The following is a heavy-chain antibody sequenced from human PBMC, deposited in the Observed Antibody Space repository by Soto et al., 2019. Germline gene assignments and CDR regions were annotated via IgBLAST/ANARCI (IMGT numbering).Heavy chain of an antibody. J-gene: IGHJ6*02. D-gene: IGHD3-22*01. CDR1: GFTFRSYS. Sequence: GGSLRLSCAASGFTFRSYSMNWVRQAPGKGLEWVSYISISSSTIYYADSVKGRFTISRDNAKNSLYLQMNSLRDEDTAVYYCARGDYYDSSGYYHYYYGMDVWGQGTTVTVSS. CDR3: ARGDYYDSSGYYHYYYGMDV. CDR2: ISISSSTI. V-gene: IGHV3-48*02.